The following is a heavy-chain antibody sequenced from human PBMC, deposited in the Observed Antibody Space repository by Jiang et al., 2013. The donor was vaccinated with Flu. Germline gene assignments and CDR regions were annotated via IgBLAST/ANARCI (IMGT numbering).Heavy chain of an antibody. D-gene: IGHD3-9*01. CDR2: VLYSGST. CDR3: ARYMVVPETFPLTY. CDR1: GGSITSSSYL. V-gene: IGHV4-39*01. Sequence: GPGLVKPSETLSLTCTVSGGSITSSSYLWGWIRQPPGKGLEWIGSVLYSGSTYYNPSLKSRVTISMDMSKKQFSLKLTSVTAADTSVYYCARYMVVPETFPLTYWGQGTLVAVSS. J-gene: IGHJ4*02.